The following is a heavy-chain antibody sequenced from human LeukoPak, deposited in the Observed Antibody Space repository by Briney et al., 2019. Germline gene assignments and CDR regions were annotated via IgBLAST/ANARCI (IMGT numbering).Heavy chain of an antibody. CDR2: IYSGGST. V-gene: IGHV3-53*01. CDR3: ARGPAGYN. J-gene: IGHJ4*02. D-gene: IGHD1-1*01. Sequence: GGYLRLSCAAPGFTVSSNHMSWVRQAPGKGLEWVSVIYSGGSTDYADSVKGRFTISRDILKNTLYLQMNSLRAEDTAVYYCARGPAGYNWGQGTLVTVSS. CDR1: GFTVSSNH.